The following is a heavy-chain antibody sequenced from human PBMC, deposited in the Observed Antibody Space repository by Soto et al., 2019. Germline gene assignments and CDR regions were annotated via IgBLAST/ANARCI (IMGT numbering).Heavy chain of an antibody. J-gene: IGHJ6*02. CDR3: AIVGATTDAYYYYGMDV. V-gene: IGHV1-69*13. D-gene: IGHD1-26*01. Sequence: SVKVSCKASGGTFSSYAISWVRQAPGQGLEWMGGIIPIFGTANYAQKFQGRVTITADESTSTAYMELSSLRSEDTAVYYCAIVGATTDAYYYYGMDVWGQGTTVTVSS. CDR1: GGTFSSYA. CDR2: IIPIFGTA.